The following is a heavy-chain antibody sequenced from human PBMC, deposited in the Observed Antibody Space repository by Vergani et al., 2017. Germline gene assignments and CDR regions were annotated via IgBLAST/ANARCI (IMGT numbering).Heavy chain of an antibody. CDR3: ARLIAANYFDY. J-gene: IGHJ4*02. CDR2: IYTSGST. Sequence: QLQLQESGPGLVKPSETLSLTCTVSGGSISSGSYYWSWIRQPAGKGLEWIGRIYTSGSTNYNPSLKSRVTISVDTSKNQFSLKLSSVTAADTAVYYCARLIAANYFDYWGQGTLVTVSS. D-gene: IGHD6-25*01. CDR1: GGSISSGSYY. V-gene: IGHV4-61*02.